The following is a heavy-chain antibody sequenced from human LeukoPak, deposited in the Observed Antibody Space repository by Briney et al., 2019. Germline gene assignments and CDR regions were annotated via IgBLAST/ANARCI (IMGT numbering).Heavy chain of an antibody. Sequence: PGRSLRLSCAASGFTFSSYAMHWVRQTPGKGLEWVAVISYDGSNKYYADSVKGRFTISRDNSKNTLYLQMNSLRAEDTAVYYCARDVSSGWYGGAFDIWGQGTMVTVSS. J-gene: IGHJ3*02. V-gene: IGHV3-30-3*01. D-gene: IGHD6-19*01. CDR3: ARDVSSGWYGGAFDI. CDR2: ISYDGSNK. CDR1: GFTFSSYA.